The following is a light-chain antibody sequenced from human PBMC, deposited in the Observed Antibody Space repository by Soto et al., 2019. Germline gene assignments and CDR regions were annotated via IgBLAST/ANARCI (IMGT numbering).Light chain of an antibody. Sequence: QSVLTQPPSVSGAPGQRVTISCTGSSSNIGARYDVHWYQQLPGTAPKLLIYGNSNRPSGVPDRFSGSKSGTSASLAITGLQAEDEADYYCQSYDSSLRGVVFGGGTKVTVL. V-gene: IGLV1-40*01. CDR2: GNS. CDR1: SSNIGARYD. CDR3: QSYDSSLRGVV. J-gene: IGLJ2*01.